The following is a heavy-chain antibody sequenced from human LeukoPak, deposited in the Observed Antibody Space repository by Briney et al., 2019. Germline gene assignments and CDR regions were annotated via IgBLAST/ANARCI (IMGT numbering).Heavy chain of an antibody. J-gene: IGHJ4*02. CDR1: GFIFSDYY. D-gene: IGHD3-10*01. CDR3: AREFDYYGDY. CDR2: ISSSRSYT. V-gene: IGHV3-11*06. Sequence: PGGSLRLSCAASGFIFSDYYMTWIRQAPGKGLEWVSDISSSRSYTNYADSVKGRFTISRDNAKNSLYLQMNSLRADDTAVYYCAREFDYYGDYWGQGTLVTVSS.